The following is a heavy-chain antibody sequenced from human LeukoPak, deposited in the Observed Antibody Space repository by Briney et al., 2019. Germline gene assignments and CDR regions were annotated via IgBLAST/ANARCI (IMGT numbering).Heavy chain of an antibody. CDR1: GGSISSYY. CDR2: IYTSGST. CDR3: ARASYSYDINGWVPFDY. J-gene: IGHJ4*02. Sequence: PSETLSLTCTVSGGSISSYYWSWIRQPPGKGLEWIGRIYTSGSTNYNPSLKSRATISGDTSKNQFSLRLSSVTAADTAVYYCARASYSYDINGWVPFDYWGQGTLVTVSS. V-gene: IGHV4-4*08. D-gene: IGHD3-22*01.